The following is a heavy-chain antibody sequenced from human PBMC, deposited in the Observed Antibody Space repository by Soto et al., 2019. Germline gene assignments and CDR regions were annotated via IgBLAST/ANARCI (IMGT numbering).Heavy chain of an antibody. Sequence: SETLSLTCTVSGGSFSSYDRSWIRQAPGKGLEWIGYIYCSGSTNYNPYLKSRVTISVDTSKNQSSLKLSSVTAADTDVYYCARGKWGFRGYCINGVCYPHACDIWGRGTRVTVS. CDR2: IYCSGST. CDR3: ARGKWGFRGYCINGVCYPHACDI. D-gene: IGHD2-8*01. CDR1: GGSFSSYD. V-gene: IGHV4-59*01. J-gene: IGHJ3*02.